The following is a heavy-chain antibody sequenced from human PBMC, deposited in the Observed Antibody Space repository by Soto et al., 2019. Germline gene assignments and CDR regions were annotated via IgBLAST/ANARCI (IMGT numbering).Heavy chain of an antibody. CDR1: GASISSSSYL. CDR3: ARHGGPSRTGTGFGY. J-gene: IGHJ4*02. Sequence: PSETLSLTCTVSGASISSSSYLWGCIRQPPGKGLEWIGSIYYSGSTYYNPSLNSRATISLDTSKNQFSLKLSSVTAADTAVYYCARHGGPSRTGTGFGYWGQGTQVTVSS. CDR2: IYYSGST. D-gene: IGHD1-1*01. V-gene: IGHV4-39*01.